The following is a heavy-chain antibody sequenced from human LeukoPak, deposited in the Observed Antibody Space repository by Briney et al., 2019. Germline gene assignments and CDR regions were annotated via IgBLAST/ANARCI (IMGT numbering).Heavy chain of an antibody. CDR1: GGSFSGYY. J-gene: IGHJ5*02. Sequence: PSETLSLTCAVYGGSFSGYYWSWIRQPPGKGLEWIGEINHSGSTNYNPPLKSRVTISVDTSKNQFSLKLSSVTAADTAVYYCARGGGRVVLMVYATRPNWFDPWGQGTLVTVSS. V-gene: IGHV4-34*01. CDR3: ARGGGRVVLMVYATRPNWFDP. D-gene: IGHD2-8*01. CDR2: INHSGST.